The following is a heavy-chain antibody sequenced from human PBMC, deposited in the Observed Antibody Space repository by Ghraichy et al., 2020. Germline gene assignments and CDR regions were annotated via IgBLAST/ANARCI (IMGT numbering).Heavy chain of an antibody. D-gene: IGHD4-17*01. J-gene: IGHJ5*02. CDR2: INFNSGGT. V-gene: IGHV1-2*02. Sequence: ASVKVSCTASGYTFTGYFIHWVRQAPGQGLECMGWINFNSGGTLYGQKFQGRVAMTRDTSIHTIYMELTSLTSDDTAVYYCARDRRGNGDPGAYLWGQGTLVTVSS. CDR1: GYTFTGYF. CDR3: ARDRRGNGDPGAYL.